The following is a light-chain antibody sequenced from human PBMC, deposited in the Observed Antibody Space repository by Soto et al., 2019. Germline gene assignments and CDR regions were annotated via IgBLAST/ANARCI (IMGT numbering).Light chain of an antibody. J-gene: IGLJ1*01. V-gene: IGLV1-47*02. CDR2: SNN. CDR1: SSNLGSNF. Sequence: QSVLTQPPSASGTPGQRVTISCSGSSSNLGSNFVYWYQQLPGTAPKLLIYSNNQRPSGVPDRFSVSKSGTSASLAISGLRPEDEADYYCCSYAGSRTYVFGPGTKLTVL. CDR3: CSYAGSRTYV.